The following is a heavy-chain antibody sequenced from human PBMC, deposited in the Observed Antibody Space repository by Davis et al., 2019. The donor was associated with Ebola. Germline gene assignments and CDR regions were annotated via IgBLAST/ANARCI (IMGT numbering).Heavy chain of an antibody. V-gene: IGHV3-74*01. Sequence: PGGSLRLSCAASGFTFSSNWMHWVRQAPGKGLVWVSHINGDGSSTSYADSVKGRFTISRDIAKNTLYLQMNSLRAEDAAVYYCARARVGSTKYDAFDIWGQGTMVTVSS. J-gene: IGHJ3*02. CDR2: INGDGSST. CDR1: GFTFSSNW. D-gene: IGHD1-26*01. CDR3: ARARVGSTKYDAFDI.